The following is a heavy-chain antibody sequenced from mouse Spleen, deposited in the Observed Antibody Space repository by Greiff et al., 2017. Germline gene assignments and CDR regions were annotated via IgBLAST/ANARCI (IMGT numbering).Heavy chain of an antibody. Sequence: QVQLQQSGAELVKPGASVKMSCKASGYTFTSYWITWVKQRPGQGLEWIGDIYPGSGSTNYNEKFKSKATLTVDKSSSTAYMQLSSLTSEDSAVYYCARQLRLHAMDYWGQGTSVTVSS. J-gene: IGHJ4*01. CDR2: IYPGSGST. CDR3: ARQLRLHAMDY. V-gene: IGHV1-55*01. D-gene: IGHD1-2*01. CDR1: GYTFTSYW.